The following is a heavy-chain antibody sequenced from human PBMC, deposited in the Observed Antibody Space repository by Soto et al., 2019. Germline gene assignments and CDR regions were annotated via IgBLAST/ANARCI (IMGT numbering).Heavy chain of an antibody. CDR3: ARDLYSSSARYFDY. D-gene: IGHD6-6*01. Sequence: GGSLRLSCAASGFTFSSYAMSWVRQAPGKELEWVSAISGSGGSTYYADSVKGRFTISRDNAKNSLYLQMNSLRAEDTAVYYCARDLYSSSARYFDYWGQGTLVTVPQ. J-gene: IGHJ4*02. CDR2: ISGSGGST. CDR1: GFTFSSYA. V-gene: IGHV3-23*01.